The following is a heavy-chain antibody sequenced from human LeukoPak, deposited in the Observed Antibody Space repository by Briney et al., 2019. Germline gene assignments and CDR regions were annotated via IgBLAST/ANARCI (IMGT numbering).Heavy chain of an antibody. CDR2: IYSGGST. J-gene: IGHJ4*02. CDR3: ARLGGYGSCYYCDY. V-gene: IGHV3-53*01. D-gene: IGHD2-15*01. Sequence: PGGSLRLSCAASGFTVSSNYMSWVRQAPGKGLEWVSVIYSGGSTYYADSVKGRFTISRDNSKNTLYLQMNSLRAEDTAVCYCARLGGYGSCYYCDYWGQGTLVTVSS. CDR1: GFTVSSNY.